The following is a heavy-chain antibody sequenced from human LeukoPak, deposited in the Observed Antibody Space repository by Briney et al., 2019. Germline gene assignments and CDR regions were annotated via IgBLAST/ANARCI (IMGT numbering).Heavy chain of an antibody. CDR1: GFTFSSYW. J-gene: IGHJ4*02. Sequence: PGGSLRLSCAASGFTFSSYWMHWVRQAPGKGLEWVSAISGSGGSTYYADSVKGRFTISRDNSKNTLYLQMNSLRAEDTAVYYCAKCYPRGRLLWFGESHYYFDYWGQGTLVTVSS. V-gene: IGHV3-23*01. CDR3: AKCYPRGRLLWFGESHYYFDY. D-gene: IGHD3-10*01. CDR2: ISGSGGST.